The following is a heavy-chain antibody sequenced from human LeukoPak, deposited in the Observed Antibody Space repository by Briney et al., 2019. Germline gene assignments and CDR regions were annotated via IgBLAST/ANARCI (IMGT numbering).Heavy chain of an antibody. Sequence: SETLSLTCTVSGYSIRSGYYRGWIRQPPGKGLEWIGSIYHTGSTYYNPSLKSRVTISVDTSKNQFFLKLSSVTAAETAVYCCARAIPGDGQLDWFDPWGQGTLVTVSS. CDR3: ARAIPGDGQLDWFDP. J-gene: IGHJ5*02. D-gene: IGHD2-2*01. CDR2: IYHTGST. CDR1: GYSIRSGYY. V-gene: IGHV4-38-2*02.